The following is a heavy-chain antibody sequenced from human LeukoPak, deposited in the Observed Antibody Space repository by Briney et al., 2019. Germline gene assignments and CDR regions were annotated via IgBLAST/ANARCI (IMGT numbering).Heavy chain of an antibody. Sequence: PGRSLRLSCTASGFTFGDYAMTWVRQAPGKGLEWVGFIASETYGRTAEYAASVKGRFTISRDDSKSIAYLQMNSLKTEDTAVYYCTRDQTPYYWGQGTLVTVSS. V-gene: IGHV3-49*04. CDR3: TRDQTPYY. CDR2: IASETYGRTA. CDR1: GFTFGDYA. J-gene: IGHJ4*02.